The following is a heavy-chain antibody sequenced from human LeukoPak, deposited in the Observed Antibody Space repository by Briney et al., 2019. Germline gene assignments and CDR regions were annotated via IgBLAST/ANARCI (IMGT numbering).Heavy chain of an antibody. CDR1: GFTFSSYA. CDR2: ISGSGGST. D-gene: IGHD3-16*01. CDR3: AKGGGGGPTRAFDY. Sequence: GGSLRLSCAASGFTFSSYAMGWVRQAPGKGLEWGSSISGSGGSTYYPDSVKGRFTISRDNSKNTLYLQMNSRRTEDPAVYYCAKGGGGGPTRAFDYWGQGTLVTVSS. J-gene: IGHJ4*02. V-gene: IGHV3-23*01.